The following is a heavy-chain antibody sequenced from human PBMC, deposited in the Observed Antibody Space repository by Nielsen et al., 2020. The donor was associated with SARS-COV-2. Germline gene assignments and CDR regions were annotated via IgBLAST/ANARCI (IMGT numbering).Heavy chain of an antibody. Sequence: GGSLRLSCAASGFTFDDYTMHWVRQAPGKGLEWVSLISWDGGSTYYADSVKGRFTISRDNSKNSLYLQMNSLRAEDTALYYCAKDGAMVRGFDYWGQGTLVTVSS. J-gene: IGHJ4*02. CDR1: GFTFDDYT. V-gene: IGHV3-43*01. CDR2: ISWDGGST. CDR3: AKDGAMVRGFDY. D-gene: IGHD3-10*01.